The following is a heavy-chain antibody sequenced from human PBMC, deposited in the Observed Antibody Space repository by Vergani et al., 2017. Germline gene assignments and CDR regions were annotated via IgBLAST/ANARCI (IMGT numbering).Heavy chain of an antibody. V-gene: IGHV3-21*01. D-gene: IGHD4-17*01. Sequence: EVQLVESGGGLVKPGGSLRLSCAASGFTFSSYSMNWVRQAPGKGLEWVSSISSSTSYIYYADSVKGRFTISRDNAKNSLYLQMNSLRAEDTAVYYCARATDYGDFVDYWGQGTLVTVSS. CDR2: ISSSTSYI. CDR1: GFTFSSYS. CDR3: ARATDYGDFVDY. J-gene: IGHJ4*02.